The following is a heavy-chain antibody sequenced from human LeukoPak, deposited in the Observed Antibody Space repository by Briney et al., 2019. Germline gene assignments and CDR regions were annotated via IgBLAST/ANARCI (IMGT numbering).Heavy chain of an antibody. J-gene: IGHJ4*02. CDR1: GFTFSHFW. CDR3: ARDKAEGPTRLDN. V-gene: IGHV3-7*01. CDR2: IKQDGSEE. D-gene: IGHD1-26*01. Sequence: GGSLRLSCAASGFTFSHFWMSWVRQAPGKGLEWVANIKQDGSEEYYVDSVKGRFTISRDNAKNSLYLQMSGLRAEDTAVYYCARDKAEGPTRLDNWGQGTLVTVSS.